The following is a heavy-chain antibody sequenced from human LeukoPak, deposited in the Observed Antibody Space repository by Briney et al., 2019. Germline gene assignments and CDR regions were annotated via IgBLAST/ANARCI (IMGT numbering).Heavy chain of an antibody. D-gene: IGHD6-19*01. CDR1: GYSISSGYY. CDR2: IYTSGST. V-gene: IGHV4-38-2*02. CDR3: ARGEHSSGWYYFDY. J-gene: IGHJ4*02. Sequence: PSETLSLTCTVSGYSISSGYYWGWIRQPPGKGLEWIGRIYTSGSTNYNPSLKSRVTMSVDTSKYQFSLNLSSVAAADTAVYYCARGEHSSGWYYFDYWGQGTLVTVSS.